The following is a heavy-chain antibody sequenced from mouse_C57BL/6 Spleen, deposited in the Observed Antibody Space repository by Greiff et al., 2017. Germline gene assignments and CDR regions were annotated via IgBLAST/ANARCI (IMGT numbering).Heavy chain of an antibody. CDR3: ARWLLPYYYAMDY. D-gene: IGHD2-3*01. J-gene: IGHJ4*01. CDR1: GYTFTSYW. V-gene: IGHV1-59*01. CDR2: IDPSDSYT. Sequence: QVQLQQPGAELVRPGTSVKLSCKASGYTFTSYWMHWVKQRPGQGLEWIGVIDPSDSYTNYNQKFKGKDTLTVDTSSSTAYMQLSSLTSEDSAVYYCARWLLPYYYAMDYWGQGTSVTVSS.